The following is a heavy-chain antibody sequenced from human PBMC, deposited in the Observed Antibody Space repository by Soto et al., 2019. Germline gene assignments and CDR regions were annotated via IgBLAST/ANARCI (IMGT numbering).Heavy chain of an antibody. CDR3: ARDWAYNWFDP. V-gene: IGHV4-59*01. D-gene: IGHD7-27*01. CDR2: IYYSGST. Sequence: QVQLQESGPGLVKPSETLSLTCTVSGGSISSYYWSWIRQPPGKGLEWIGYIYYSGSTNYNPSLKRRVTISVDTSKNQFSLKLSSVTAADMAVYYCARDWAYNWFDPWGQGTLVTVSS. J-gene: IGHJ5*02. CDR1: GGSISSYY.